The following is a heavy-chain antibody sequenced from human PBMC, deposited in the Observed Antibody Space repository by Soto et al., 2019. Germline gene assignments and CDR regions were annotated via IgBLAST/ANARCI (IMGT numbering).Heavy chain of an antibody. D-gene: IGHD6-19*01. J-gene: IGHJ4*02. V-gene: IGHV4-4*07. CDR2: IYSSGST. CDR3: ARDRGGGSGWFVDY. Sequence: PSETLSLTCTVSGGSISSYYWNWIRQPAGKGLERIGRIYSSGSTNYNPSLKSRVTMSVDTSKNQFSLKLTSVTAADTAVYYCARDRGGGSGWFVDYWGQGTLVTVSS. CDR1: GGSISSYY.